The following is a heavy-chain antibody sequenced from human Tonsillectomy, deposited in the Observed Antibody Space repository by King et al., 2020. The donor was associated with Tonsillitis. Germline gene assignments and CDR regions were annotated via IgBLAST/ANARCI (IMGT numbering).Heavy chain of an antibody. CDR2: IIPIFGTA. J-gene: IGHJ3*01. CDR1: GGTFSSYA. V-gene: IGHV1-69*01. Sequence: QLVQSGAEVKKPGSSVKVSCKASGGTFSSYALSWVRQTPGQGLELMGGIIPIFGTANYAQKFQGRVTITADESTSTAYMELSSLTSEDTAVYYCARDYRDYYDSSGFQGAFDFWGQGTMVTVSS. CDR3: ARDYRDYYDSSGFQGAFDF. D-gene: IGHD3-22*01.